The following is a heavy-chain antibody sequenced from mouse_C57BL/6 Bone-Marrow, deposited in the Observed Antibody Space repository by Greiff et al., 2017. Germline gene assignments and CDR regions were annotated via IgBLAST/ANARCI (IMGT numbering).Heavy chain of an antibody. CDR1: GYTFTDYN. J-gene: IGHJ4*01. CDR3: ARGTTVVGGAMDY. D-gene: IGHD1-1*01. Sequence: VQLQQSVPELVKPGASVKIPCKASGYTFTDYNMDWVKQSHGKSLEWIGDINPNNGGTIYNQKFKGKATLTVDKSSSTAYMELRSLTSEDTAVYYCARGTTVVGGAMDYWGQGTSVTVSS. V-gene: IGHV1-18*01. CDR2: INPNNGGT.